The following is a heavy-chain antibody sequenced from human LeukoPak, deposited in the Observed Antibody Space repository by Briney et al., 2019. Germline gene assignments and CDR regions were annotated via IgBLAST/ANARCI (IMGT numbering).Heavy chain of an antibody. CDR3: ARGLALHYYGSGSSHRPLDY. D-gene: IGHD3-10*01. V-gene: IGHV4-34*01. CDR1: GGSFSGYY. CDR2: INHSGST. Sequence: AETLSLTCAVYGGSFSGYYWSWIRQPPGKGLEWIGEINHSGSTYYNPSLKSRVTISVDTSKNQFSLKLSSVTAADTAVYYRARGLALHYYGSGSSHRPLDYWGQGTLVTVSS. J-gene: IGHJ4*02.